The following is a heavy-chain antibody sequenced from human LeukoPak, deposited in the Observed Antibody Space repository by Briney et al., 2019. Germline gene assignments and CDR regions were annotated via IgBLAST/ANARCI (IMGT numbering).Heavy chain of an antibody. CDR1: GFTFSSYW. CDR2: IKQDGSEK. CDR3: AKVVPAAIIYYYYMDV. Sequence: GGSLRLSCAASGFTFSSYWMSWVRQAPGKGLEWEANIKQDGSEKYYVDSVKGRFTISRDNAKNSLYLQMNSLRAEDTAVYYCAKVVPAAIIYYYYMDVWGQGTLVTVSS. J-gene: IGHJ6*03. V-gene: IGHV3-7*03. D-gene: IGHD2-2*02.